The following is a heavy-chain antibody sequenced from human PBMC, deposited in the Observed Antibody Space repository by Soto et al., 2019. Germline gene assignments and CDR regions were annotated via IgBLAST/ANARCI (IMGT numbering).Heavy chain of an antibody. CDR2: IYTGDKT. V-gene: IGHV3-66*01. CDR3: ASGWGGNSNYYWYFDL. J-gene: IGHJ2*01. Sequence: EVQLLESGGDLVQPGGSLRLSCAVSGFTVSSTYMTWVRQAPGKGLEWVSVIYTGDKTYYEDSVKGRFTISRDSSKNTLYLHMNSLRAEDTAVYYCASGWGGNSNYYWYFDLWGRGTLVTVSS. D-gene: IGHD1-1*01. CDR1: GFTVSSTY.